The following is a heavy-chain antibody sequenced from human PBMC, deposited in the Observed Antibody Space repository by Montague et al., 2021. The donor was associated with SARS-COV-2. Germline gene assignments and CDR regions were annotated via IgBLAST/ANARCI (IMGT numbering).Heavy chain of an antibody. D-gene: IGHD3-10*01. J-gene: IGHJ3*01. CDR2: IGSTGTTI. CDR3: ARDAGATGGQYAFDL. CDR1: GFPFSSYE. Sequence: SLRLSCAGSGFPFSSYELNWIRQAPGKGLEWVSYIGSTGTTIYYADSVKDRFTISRDNAKNSLYLQLNRLRVDDTAVYYCARDAGATGGQYAFDLWGQGTMATVSS. V-gene: IGHV3-48*03.